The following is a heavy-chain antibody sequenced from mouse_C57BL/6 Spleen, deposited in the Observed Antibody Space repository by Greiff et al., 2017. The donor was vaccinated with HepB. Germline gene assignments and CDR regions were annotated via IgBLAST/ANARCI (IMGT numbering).Heavy chain of an antibody. CDR3: ARYPGSSSSYFDY. CDR1: GYAFSSSW. D-gene: IGHD1-1*01. J-gene: IGHJ2*01. V-gene: IGHV1-82*01. Sequence: QVQLKESGPELVKPGASVKISCKASGYAFSSSWMNWVKQRPGKGLEWIGRIYPGDGDTNYNGKFKGKATLTADKSSSTAYMQLSSLTSEDSAVYFCARYPGSSSSYFDYWGQGTTLTVSS. CDR2: IYPGDGDT.